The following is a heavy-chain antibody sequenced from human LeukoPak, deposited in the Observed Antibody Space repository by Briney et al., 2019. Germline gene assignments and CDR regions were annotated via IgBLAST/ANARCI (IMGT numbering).Heavy chain of an antibody. V-gene: IGHV4-59*01. CDR3: ARVMGYYYGSGMGSGMDV. CDR1: GGSISSYY. J-gene: IGHJ6*02. D-gene: IGHD3-10*01. CDR2: IYYSGST. Sequence: SSETLSLTCTVSGGSISSYYWSWIRQPPGKGLEWIGYIYYSGSTNYNPSLKSRVTISVDTSKNQSSLKLSSVTAADTAVYYCARVMGYYYGSGMGSGMDVWGQGTTVTVSS.